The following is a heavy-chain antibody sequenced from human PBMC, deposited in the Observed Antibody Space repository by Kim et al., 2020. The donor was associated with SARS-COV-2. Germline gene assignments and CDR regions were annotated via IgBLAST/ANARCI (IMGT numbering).Heavy chain of an antibody. CDR3: ARGLVVVVAAIGNYFDY. J-gene: IGHJ4*02. D-gene: IGHD2-15*01. V-gene: IGHV4-34*01. Sequence: SETLSLTCAVYGGSFSGYYWSWIRQPPGKGLEWIGEINHSGSTNYNPSLKSRVTISVDTSKNQFSLKLSSVTAADTAVYYCARGLVVVVAAIGNYFDYWGQGTLGTVSS. CDR1: GGSFSGYY. CDR2: INHSGST.